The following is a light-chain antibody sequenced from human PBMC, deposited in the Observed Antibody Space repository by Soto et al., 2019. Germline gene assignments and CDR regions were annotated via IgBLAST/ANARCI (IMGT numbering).Light chain of an antibody. CDR2: QAS. Sequence: DIQMTQSPSTLSASVGDRVTITCLASQSIRGWLAWYQQKPGKAPKLLIYQASSLQSGVPSRFSGSGSETEFTLTISSLQPDDFATYFCQQYNTYPWTFGQVTKVEIK. V-gene: IGKV1-5*03. J-gene: IGKJ1*01. CDR1: QSIRGW. CDR3: QQYNTYPWT.